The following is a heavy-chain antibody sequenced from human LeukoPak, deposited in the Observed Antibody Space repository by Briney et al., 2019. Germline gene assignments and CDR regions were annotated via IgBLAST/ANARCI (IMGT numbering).Heavy chain of an antibody. CDR2: IYHSGST. CDR3: GGVNPMHHSQNFDY. CDR1: GYSISSGYY. Sequence: PSETLSLTCTVSGYSISSGYYWGWIRQPPGKGLEWIGSIYHSGSTYYNPSLKSRVTISVDTSKNQFSLKLSSVTAADTAVYYCGGVNPMHHSQNFDYWGQGTLVTVSS. V-gene: IGHV4-38-2*02. D-gene: IGHD1-14*01. J-gene: IGHJ4*02.